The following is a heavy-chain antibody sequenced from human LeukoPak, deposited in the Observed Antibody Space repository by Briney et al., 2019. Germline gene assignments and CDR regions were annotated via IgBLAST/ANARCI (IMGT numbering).Heavy chain of an antibody. CDR2: IRYDGSNK. Sequence: GGSLRLSCAASGFTFSDYYMSWIRQAPGKGLEWVACIRYDGSNKYYADSVKGRFTISRDNSKNTLYLQMNSLRAEDTAVYYCAKDLGYSYGIVSDAFDIWGQGTMVTVSS. CDR3: AKDLGYSYGIVSDAFDI. V-gene: IGHV3-30*02. D-gene: IGHD5-18*01. CDR1: GFTFSDYY. J-gene: IGHJ3*02.